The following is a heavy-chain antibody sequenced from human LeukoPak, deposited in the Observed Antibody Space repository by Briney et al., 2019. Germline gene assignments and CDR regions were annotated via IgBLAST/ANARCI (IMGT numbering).Heavy chain of an antibody. D-gene: IGHD2-2*01. CDR3: ARDDAFRYCSSTSCYRVWFDP. CDR2: INPNSGGT. Sequence: ASVKVSCKASGYTFTGYYMHWVRQAPGQGLEWMGWINPNSGGTNYAQKFQGRVTMTRDTSISTAYMELSRLRSDDTAVYYCARDDAFRYCSSTSCYRVWFDPWGQGTLVTVSS. CDR1: GYTFTGYY. V-gene: IGHV1-2*02. J-gene: IGHJ5*02.